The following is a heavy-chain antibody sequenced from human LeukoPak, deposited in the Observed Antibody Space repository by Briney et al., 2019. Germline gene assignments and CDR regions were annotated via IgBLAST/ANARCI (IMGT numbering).Heavy chain of an antibody. J-gene: IGHJ4*02. D-gene: IGHD3-22*01. Sequence: PGGXXRLSCAASGFTFDDYGMSWVRQAPGKGLEWVSGINWNGGSTVYADSVKGRFTISRDNAKNSLYLQMNSLRAEDTALYYCARRGVISGYFDYWDQGTLVTVSS. CDR2: INWNGGST. CDR3: ARRGVISGYFDY. V-gene: IGHV3-20*04. CDR1: GFTFDDYG.